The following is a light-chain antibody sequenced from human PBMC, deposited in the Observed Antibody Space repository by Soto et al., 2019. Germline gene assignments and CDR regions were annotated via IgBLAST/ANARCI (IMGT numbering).Light chain of an antibody. V-gene: IGLV2-23*02. CDR3: CSYAGSSTFL. Sequence: QSALTQPASVSGSPGQSITIFCSGASGDVGSYNLVSWYQQHPGKAPKLIIYEVTKRPSGVSDRFSGSKSGNTASLTISGLQTEDEADYYCCSYAGSSTFLFGGGTKVTVL. J-gene: IGLJ3*02. CDR1: SGDVGSYNL. CDR2: EVT.